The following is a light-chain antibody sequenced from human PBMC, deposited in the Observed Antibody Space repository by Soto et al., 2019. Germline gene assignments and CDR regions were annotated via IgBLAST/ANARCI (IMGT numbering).Light chain of an antibody. V-gene: IGKV1-39*01. CDR1: QTISNY. CDR3: QQSYNALT. Sequence: DIQMTQSPSSLSAFVGDRVTITCRASQTISNYLNWYQQKPGKAPKLLIYTASNLQSGVPSRFSGSGSGTDFALTISSLQPEDFATYYCQQSYNALTFGGGTKVDI. CDR2: TAS. J-gene: IGKJ4*01.